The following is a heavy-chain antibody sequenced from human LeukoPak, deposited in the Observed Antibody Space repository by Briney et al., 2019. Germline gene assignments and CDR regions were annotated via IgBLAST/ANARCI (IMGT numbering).Heavy chain of an antibody. CDR1: GGSFSGYY. D-gene: IGHD6-13*01. Sequence: SETLSLTCAVYGGSFSGYYWSWIRQPPGKGLEWIGEINHSGSTNYNPSLKSRVTISVDTSKNQFSLKLSSVTAADTAVYYCARAWYSSSWYGDDYWGQGTLVTVSS. CDR2: INHSGST. V-gene: IGHV4-34*01. J-gene: IGHJ4*02. CDR3: ARAWYSSSWYGDDY.